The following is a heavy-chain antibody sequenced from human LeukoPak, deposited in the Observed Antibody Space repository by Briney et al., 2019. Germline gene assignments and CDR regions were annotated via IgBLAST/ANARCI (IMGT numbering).Heavy chain of an antibody. CDR2: INPNSGGT. D-gene: IGHD3-22*01. J-gene: IGHJ3*02. Sequence: GASVKVSCKASGYTFTGYYMHWVRQAPGQGLEWMGWINPNSGGTNYAQKLQGRVTMTTDTSTSTAYMELRSLRSDDTAVYYCARALLPLYYYDSSGYEPPDAFDIWGQGTMVTVSS. CDR1: GYTFTGYY. CDR3: ARALLPLYYYDSSGYEPPDAFDI. V-gene: IGHV1-2*02.